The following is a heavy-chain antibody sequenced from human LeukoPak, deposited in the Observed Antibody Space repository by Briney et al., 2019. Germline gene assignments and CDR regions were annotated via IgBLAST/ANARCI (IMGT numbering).Heavy chain of an antibody. CDR3: ARAGVGAAGNGDYFDY. CDR1: GGSISSTSYF. CDR2: IYYSGST. V-gene: IGHV4-39*07. Sequence: SETLSLTCSVSGGSISSTSYFWGWIRQPPGKGLEWIGSIYYSGSTYYDPSLKSRVTISVDTSKNQFSLKVTSVTAADTAVYYCARAGVGAAGNGDYFDYWGQGTLVSVSS. J-gene: IGHJ4*02. D-gene: IGHD6-25*01.